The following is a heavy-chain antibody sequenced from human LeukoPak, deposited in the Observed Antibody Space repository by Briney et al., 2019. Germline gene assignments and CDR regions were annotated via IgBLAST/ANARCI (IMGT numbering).Heavy chain of an antibody. V-gene: IGHV3-64*01. D-gene: IGHD3-22*01. J-gene: IGHJ4*02. CDR1: GYSFGMHA. CDR2: VSTNGDRT. Sequence: HPGGSLRLSCAGSGYSFGMHAMHWVRQAPGKGLEYVSTVSTNGDRTYYANSVKGRFTISRDNSKNTLYLQMGSLRAEDMAVYYCARRPSYYDSSDYYSPFDYWGQGALVTVSS. CDR3: ARRPSYYDSSDYYSPFDY.